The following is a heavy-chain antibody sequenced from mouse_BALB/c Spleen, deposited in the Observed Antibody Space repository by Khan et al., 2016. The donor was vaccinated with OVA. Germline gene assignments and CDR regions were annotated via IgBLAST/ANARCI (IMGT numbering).Heavy chain of an antibody. V-gene: IGHV3-8*02. J-gene: IGHJ3*01. D-gene: IGHD2-14*01. CDR1: GDSITSGY. CDR3: ARSTYMYAFAY. Sequence: EVQLQESGPSLVKPSQTLSLTCSVTGDSITSGYWSWIRKFPGNKLEYMGYMIYTGYTYYNPSLKSRISITRHTSKNQYYLQLNSVTTEDTATYSCARSTYMYAFAYGGQGTLVTVSA. CDR2: MIYTGYT.